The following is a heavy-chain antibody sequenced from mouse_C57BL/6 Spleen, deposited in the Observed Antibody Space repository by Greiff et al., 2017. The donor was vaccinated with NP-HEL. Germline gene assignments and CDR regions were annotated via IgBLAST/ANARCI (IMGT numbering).Heavy chain of an antibody. Sequence: EVQLQQSGAELVRPGASVKLSCTASGFNIKDDYMHWVKQRPEKGLEWIGWIDPENGDTEYASKFQGKATITADTSSNTAYLQLSSRTSEDTAVYYCTTRLRPFAYWGQGTLVTVSA. D-gene: IGHD2-4*01. J-gene: IGHJ3*01. V-gene: IGHV14-4*01. CDR2: IDPENGDT. CDR3: TTRLRPFAY. CDR1: GFNIKDDY.